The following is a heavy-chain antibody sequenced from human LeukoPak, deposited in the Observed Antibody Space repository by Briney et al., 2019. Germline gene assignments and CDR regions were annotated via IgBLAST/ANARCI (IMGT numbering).Heavy chain of an antibody. CDR2: MNPNSGNT. J-gene: IGHJ4*02. D-gene: IGHD3-3*01. V-gene: IGHV1-8*01. CDR1: GYTFTSYD. CDR3: ARLHYDFWSGYYFDY. Sequence: ASVKASCKXSGYTFTSYDINWVRQATGQGLEWMGWMNPNSGNTGYAQKFQGRVTMTRNTSISTAYMELSSLRSEDTAVYYCARLHYDFWSGYYFDYWGQGTLVTVSS.